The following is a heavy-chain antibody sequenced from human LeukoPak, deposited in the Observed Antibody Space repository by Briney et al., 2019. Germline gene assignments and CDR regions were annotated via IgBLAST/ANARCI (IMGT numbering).Heavy chain of an antibody. J-gene: IGHJ4*02. CDR1: GFTFSSYA. CDR2: ISGSGGST. Sequence: GGSLRLSCAASGFTFSSYAMSWVRQAPGKGLEWVSAISGSGGSTYYADSVKGRFTITRDNSRNTLYLQMNSLRAEDTAVYYCAKRQTSSSLLYYFDYWGQGTLVTVSS. CDR3: AKRQTSSSLLYYFDY. V-gene: IGHV3-23*01. D-gene: IGHD6-6*01.